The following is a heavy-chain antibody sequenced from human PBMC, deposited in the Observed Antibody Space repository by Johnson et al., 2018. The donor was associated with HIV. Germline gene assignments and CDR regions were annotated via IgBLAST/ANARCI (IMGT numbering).Heavy chain of an antibody. CDR3: ARGGPFHAFDI. V-gene: IGHV3-48*03. CDR1: GFTFSSYE. Sequence: MLLVESGGGLVQPGGSLRLSCAASGFTFSSYEMNWVRQAPGKGLEWVSYISSSGSTIYYADSVKGRFTISRDNAKNSLYLQMNSLRAEDTAMYFCARGGPFHAFDIWGHGTTVTVSS. J-gene: IGHJ3*02. CDR2: ISSSGSTI. D-gene: IGHD2-21*01.